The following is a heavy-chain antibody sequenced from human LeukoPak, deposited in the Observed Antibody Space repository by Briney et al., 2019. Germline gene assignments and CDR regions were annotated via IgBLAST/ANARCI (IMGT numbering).Heavy chain of an antibody. J-gene: IGHJ6*03. CDR1: GYTFTSYD. CDR3: ARGYRWDLLGYYYYYMDV. Sequence: ASVKDSCKASGYTFTSYDINWVRQATGQGLEWMGWMNPNSGNTGYAQKFQGRVTFTRNTSISTAYMELSSLRSEDTAVYYCARGYRWDLLGYYYYYMDVWGKGTTVTVSS. V-gene: IGHV1-8*03. D-gene: IGHD1-26*01. CDR2: MNPNSGNT.